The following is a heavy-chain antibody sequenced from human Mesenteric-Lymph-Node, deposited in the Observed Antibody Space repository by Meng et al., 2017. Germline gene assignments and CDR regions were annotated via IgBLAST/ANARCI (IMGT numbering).Heavy chain of an antibody. V-gene: IGHV3-21*01. CDR2: ISSSSSYI. J-gene: IGHJ4*02. CDR3: ARADPGTYLGNSGSYPELGY. D-gene: IGHD1-26*01. Sequence: GESPKISCAASGFTFSSYSMNWVRQAPGKGLEWVSSISSSSSYIYYADSVKGRFTISRDNAKNSLYLQMNSLRAEDTAVYYCARADPGTYLGNSGSYPELGYWGQGTLVTVSS. CDR1: GFTFSSYS.